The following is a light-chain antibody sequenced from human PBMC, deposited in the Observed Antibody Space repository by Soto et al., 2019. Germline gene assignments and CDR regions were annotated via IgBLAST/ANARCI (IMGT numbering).Light chain of an antibody. J-gene: IGKJ2*01. CDR2: AAS. CDR3: QHYNSYPYT. Sequence: DIQLTQSPSFLSASVGDRVTITCRASQGINIFLAWFQQKPGKAPNLLISAASTLQSGVPSRFSGSGSETEFTLTITSLQPDDFASYYCQHYNSYPYTFGQGTKVDIK. V-gene: IGKV1-9*01. CDR1: QGINIF.